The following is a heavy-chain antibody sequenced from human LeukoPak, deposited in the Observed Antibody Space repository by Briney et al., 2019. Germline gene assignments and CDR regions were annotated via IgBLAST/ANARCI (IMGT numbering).Heavy chain of an antibody. CDR1: GFSFSSYG. CDR2: IGGSGDKT. Sequence: GGSLRLSCAASGFSFSSYGMSWVRQAPGKGLEWFSAIGGSGDKTYYADSVKGRFTISRDNSKNTLYLQMNSLRAEDTAIYYCTKAPAGPEYSSSWKFGYNWFDPWGQGTLVTVSS. D-gene: IGHD6-13*01. J-gene: IGHJ5*02. V-gene: IGHV3-23*01. CDR3: TKAPAGPEYSSSWKFGYNWFDP.